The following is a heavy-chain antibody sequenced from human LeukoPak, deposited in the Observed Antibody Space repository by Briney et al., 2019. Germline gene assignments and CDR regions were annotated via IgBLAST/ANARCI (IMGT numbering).Heavy chain of an antibody. J-gene: IGHJ4*02. CDR3: AKKHVLGFGEAFFDS. CDR2: ISGSGGST. CDR1: GFTFRDYA. Sequence: GGSLRLSCAASGFTFRDYAMSWVRQAPGKGLEWVSGISGSGGSTPYADSVRGRFTISRDHSKRTLFLQMNGLRADDTAVYFCAKKHVLGFGEAFFDSWGQGTLVTVSS. V-gene: IGHV3-23*01. D-gene: IGHD3-10*01.